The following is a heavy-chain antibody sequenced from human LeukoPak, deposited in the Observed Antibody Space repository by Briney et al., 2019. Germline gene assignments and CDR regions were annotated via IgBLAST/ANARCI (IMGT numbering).Heavy chain of an antibody. CDR2: IYHSGST. J-gene: IGHJ3*02. CDR3: ARLTAEHAFDI. Sequence: SETLSLTCAVSGGSISSGGYSWSWIRQPPGKGLEWIGYIYHSGSTYYNPSLKSRVTISVDRSKNQFSLKLSSVTAADTAVYYCARLTAEHAFDIWGQGTMVTVSS. D-gene: IGHD1-14*01. V-gene: IGHV4-30-2*01. CDR1: GGSISSGGYS.